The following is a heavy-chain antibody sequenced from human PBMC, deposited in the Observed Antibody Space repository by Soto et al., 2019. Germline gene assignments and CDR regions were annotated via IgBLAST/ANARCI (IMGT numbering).Heavy chain of an antibody. CDR3: AKDPWEALGPPTNMVAGAPFDY. Sequence: GGSLRLSCAASGFTFSSYAMSWVRQAPGKGLEWVSAISGSGGSTYYADSVKGRFTISRDNSKNTLYLQMNSLRAEDTAVYYCAKDPWEALGPPTNMVAGAPFDYWGQGTLVTVSS. D-gene: IGHD3-10*01. V-gene: IGHV3-23*01. CDR2: ISGSGGST. CDR1: GFTFSSYA. J-gene: IGHJ4*02.